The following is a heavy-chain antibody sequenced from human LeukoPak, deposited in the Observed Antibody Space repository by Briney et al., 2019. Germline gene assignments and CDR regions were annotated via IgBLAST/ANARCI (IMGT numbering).Heavy chain of an antibody. J-gene: IGHJ4*02. CDR3: ARIAIAARDFDY. Sequence: ASVKVSCKASGGTFSSYAISWVRKAPGQGLEWMGRIIPIFGTANYAQKFQGRVTITTDESTSTAYMELSSLRSEDTAVYYCARIAIAARDFDYWGQGTLVTVSS. D-gene: IGHD6-6*01. CDR2: IIPIFGTA. CDR1: GGTFSSYA. V-gene: IGHV1-69*05.